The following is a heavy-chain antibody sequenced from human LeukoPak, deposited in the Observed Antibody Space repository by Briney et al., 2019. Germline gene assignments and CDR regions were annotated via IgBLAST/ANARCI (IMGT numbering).Heavy chain of an antibody. J-gene: IGHJ5*02. CDR2: FDPEDGET. Sequence: ASVKVSCKVSGYTLTELSMHWVRQAPGKGLEWMGGFDPEDGETIYAQKFQGRVTMTEDTSTDTAYMELSSLRSEDTAVYYCATVFGQVPRFDPWGQGTLVTVSS. D-gene: IGHD3-10*01. CDR1: GYTLTELS. V-gene: IGHV1-24*01. CDR3: ATVFGQVPRFDP.